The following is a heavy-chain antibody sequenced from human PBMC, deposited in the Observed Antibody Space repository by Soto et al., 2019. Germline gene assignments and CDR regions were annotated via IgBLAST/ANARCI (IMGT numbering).Heavy chain of an antibody. V-gene: IGHV3-30-3*01. J-gene: IGHJ6*02. Sequence: QVQLVESGGGVVQPGRSLRLSCAASGFTFSSYAMHWVRQAPGKGLEWVAVISYDGSNKYYADSVKGRFTISRDNSKNTLYLQMNRLRAEDTAVYYCARELSTRAILRVGMDVWGQGTTVTVSS. CDR3: ARELSTRAILRVGMDV. D-gene: IGHD5-12*01. CDR2: ISYDGSNK. CDR1: GFTFSSYA.